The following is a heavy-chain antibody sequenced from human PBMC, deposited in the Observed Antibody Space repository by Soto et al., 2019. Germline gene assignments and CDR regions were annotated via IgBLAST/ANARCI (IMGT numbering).Heavy chain of an antibody. D-gene: IGHD6-13*01. V-gene: IGHV4-4*02. J-gene: IGHJ6*02. CDR1: GGSISSSNW. CDR3: ASLAAADYYYYYGMDV. CDR2: IYHSGST. Sequence: QVQLQESGPGLVKPSGTLSLTCAVSGGSISSSNWWRWVRQPPGKGLEWIGEIYHSGSTNYNPSLKSRVTISVDKSKNQFSLQLSSVTAADTAVYYCASLAAADYYYYYGMDVWGQGTTVTVSS.